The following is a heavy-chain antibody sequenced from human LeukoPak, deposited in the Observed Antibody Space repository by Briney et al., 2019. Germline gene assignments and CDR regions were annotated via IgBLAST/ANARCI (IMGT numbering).Heavy chain of an antibody. CDR2: ISSSSDTI. CDR3: ARVRLDGSERNLDAFEN. J-gene: IGHJ3*02. D-gene: IGHD1-14*01. CDR1: GFTFSSFG. Sequence: PGGSLRLSCAASGFTFSSFGMNWVRQAPGKGLEWVSFISSSSDTIYYADSVKGRFTISRDNSKNMVYLQMNSLRAEDTAVYFCARVRLDGSERNLDAFENWGQGTMVTVSS. V-gene: IGHV3-48*01.